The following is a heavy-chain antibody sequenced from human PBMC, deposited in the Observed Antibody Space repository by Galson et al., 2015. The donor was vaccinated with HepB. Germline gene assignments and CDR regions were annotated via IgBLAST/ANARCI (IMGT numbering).Heavy chain of an antibody. CDR1: GGSISSYY. CDR2: IYYSGST. V-gene: IGHV4-59*01. J-gene: IGHJ4*02. CDR3: ARVLNWNDWGSYFDY. Sequence: ETLSLTCTVSGGSISSYYWSWIRQPPGKGLEWIGYIYYSGSTNYNPSLKSRVTISVDTSKNQFSLKLSSVTAADTAVYYCARVLNWNDWGSYFDYWGQGTLVTVSS. D-gene: IGHD1-1*01.